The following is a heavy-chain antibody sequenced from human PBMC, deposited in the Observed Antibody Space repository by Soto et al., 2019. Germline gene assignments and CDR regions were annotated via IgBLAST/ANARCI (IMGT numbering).Heavy chain of an antibody. CDR1: GFTFSSYA. CDR3: ARDGDPTAMEPIPFDY. J-gene: IGHJ4*02. V-gene: IGHV3-30-3*01. Sequence: GGSLRLSCAASGFTFSSYAMHWVRQAPGKGLEWVAVISYDGSNKYYADSVKGRFTISRDNSKNTLYLQMNSLRAEDTAVYYCARDGDPTAMEPIPFDYWGQGTLVTVSS. CDR2: ISYDGSNK. D-gene: IGHD5-18*01.